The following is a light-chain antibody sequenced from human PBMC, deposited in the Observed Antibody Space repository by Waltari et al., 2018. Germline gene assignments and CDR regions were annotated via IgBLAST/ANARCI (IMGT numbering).Light chain of an antibody. CDR3: SSYMSGNTHWV. V-gene: IGLV2-23*02. Sequence: QSALTQPASVSGSPGQSISISCTGTSSDVGDYNFVSWYLQHPGKAPKLMIYDVNKRPSGVSNRVSGSKAGSTASLTISELQAEDEADYYCSSYMSGNTHWVFGGGTKLTVL. CDR1: SSDVGDYNF. CDR2: DVN. J-gene: IGLJ3*02.